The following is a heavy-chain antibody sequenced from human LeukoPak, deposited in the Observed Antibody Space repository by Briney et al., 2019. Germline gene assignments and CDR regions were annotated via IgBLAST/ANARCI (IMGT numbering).Heavy chain of an antibody. J-gene: IGHJ4*02. D-gene: IGHD3-22*01. CDR1: GGSISSYY. CDR3: ARGDLDASGYSVPFDY. Sequence: SETLSLTCTVSGGSISSYYWSWVRQPPGKGLEWIGYTYYRGSTNYNPSLKSRVTISVDTSKNQFSLKLSSVTAADSAIYFCARGDLDASGYSVPFDYWGQGALVTVSS. V-gene: IGHV4-59*01. CDR2: TYYRGST.